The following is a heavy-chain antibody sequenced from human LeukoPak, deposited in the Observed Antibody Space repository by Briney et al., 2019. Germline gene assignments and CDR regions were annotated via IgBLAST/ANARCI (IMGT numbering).Heavy chain of an antibody. J-gene: IGHJ4*02. Sequence: SVKVSCKASGGTFSSYAISWVRQAPGQGLEWLGGIIPIFGTANYAQKFQGRVTITADESTSTAYMELSSLRSEDTAVYYCARYCSGGSCYDYWGQGTLVTVSS. D-gene: IGHD2-15*01. V-gene: IGHV1-69*13. CDR3: ARYCSGGSCYDY. CDR1: GGTFSSYA. CDR2: IIPIFGTA.